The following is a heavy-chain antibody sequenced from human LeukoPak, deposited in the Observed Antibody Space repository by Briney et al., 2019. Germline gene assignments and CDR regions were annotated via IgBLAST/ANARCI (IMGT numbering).Heavy chain of an antibody. V-gene: IGHV3-21*01. CDR1: GFTLSSYA. D-gene: IGHD4-23*01. Sequence: PGESLRLSCTGSGFTLSSYAMNWVRRAPGQGLEWVSSISSSSSDIYYTDSVKGRFTISRDNAKNSLYLQMNSLRAEDTAVYYCVTDYGGSSGAFDIWGQGTMVTVSS. CDR2: ISSSSSDI. CDR3: VTDYGGSSGAFDI. J-gene: IGHJ3*02.